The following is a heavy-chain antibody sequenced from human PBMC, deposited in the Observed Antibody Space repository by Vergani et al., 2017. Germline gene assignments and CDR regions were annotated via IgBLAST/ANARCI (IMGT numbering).Heavy chain of an antibody. CDR1: GFTFSSYS. J-gene: IGHJ3*01. Sequence: EVQLLQSGGGVIQPGGSVRLSCAASGFTFSSYSMNWVRQAPGKGLEWVSFVSTGTKSQSYAESVKGRFTISRDSAKNSLYLQMDSLRAEDTAVYYCAREYSSTSGRAFDFWGQGTKVTVSS. CDR2: VSTGTKSQ. D-gene: IGHD2-2*01. CDR3: AREYSSTSGRAFDF. V-gene: IGHV3-48*01.